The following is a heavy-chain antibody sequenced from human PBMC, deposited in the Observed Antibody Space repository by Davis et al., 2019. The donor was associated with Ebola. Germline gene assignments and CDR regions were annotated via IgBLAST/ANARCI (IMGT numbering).Heavy chain of an antibody. J-gene: IGHJ3*02. CDR3: AREVRPGDAFDI. CDR1: GFSFETYL. V-gene: IGHV3-21*04. Sequence: PGGSLRLSCAASGFSFETYLMNWVRQAPGKGLEWVASINSGSIFINYADSVKGRFTISRDNAKNSLFLQMNSLRAEDTAVYYCAREVRPGDAFDIWGQGTMVTVSS. CDR2: INSGSIFI.